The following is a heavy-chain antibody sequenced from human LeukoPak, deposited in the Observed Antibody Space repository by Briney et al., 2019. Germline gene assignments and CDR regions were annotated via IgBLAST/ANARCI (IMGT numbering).Heavy chain of an antibody. J-gene: IGHJ3*02. CDR3: ARGRIVVSNSGAFDI. CDR2: IYYTGGT. D-gene: IGHD3-22*01. Sequence: ETLSLTCTVACGFMSTCYRRGLREPGGKGVEGVGYIYYTGGTSYIPSLTCQATISVHTSKNQISLELTSVPAADTALDYCARGRIVVSNSGAFDIWGQGTMVPVSS. CDR1: CGFMSTCY. V-gene: IGHV4-59*12.